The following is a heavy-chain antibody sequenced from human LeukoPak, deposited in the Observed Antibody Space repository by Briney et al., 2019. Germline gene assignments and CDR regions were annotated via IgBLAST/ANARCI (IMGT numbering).Heavy chain of an antibody. CDR3: AKPHSGWYYFDY. CDR2: ISGGGGST. Sequence: GGSLRLSCAASGFTFSTYAMSWVRQAPGKGLEWVSAISGGGGSTFYADSVKGRFTISRDNSKNTLYLQMNSPRAEDTAVYYCAKPHSGWYYFDYWGQGTLVTVSS. V-gene: IGHV3-23*01. J-gene: IGHJ4*02. D-gene: IGHD6-19*01. CDR1: GFTFSTYA.